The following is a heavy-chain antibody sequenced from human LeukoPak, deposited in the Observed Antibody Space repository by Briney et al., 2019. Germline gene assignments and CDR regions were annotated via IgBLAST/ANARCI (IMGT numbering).Heavy chain of an antibody. D-gene: IGHD6-19*01. CDR2: ISGSGGST. CDR3: AKALWYRSGWYGFDY. Sequence: GGSLRRSCAASGFTFTIYAMSWVRQAPGKGLEWVSAISGSGGSTYYADSVKGRFTISRDSSKNTLYLQMNSLRAEDTAVYYCAKALWYRSGWYGFDYWGQGTLVTVSS. J-gene: IGHJ4*02. CDR1: GFTFTIYA. V-gene: IGHV3-23*01.